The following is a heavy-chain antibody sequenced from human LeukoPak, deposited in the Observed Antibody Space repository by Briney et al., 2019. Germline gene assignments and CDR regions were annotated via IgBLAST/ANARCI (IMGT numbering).Heavy chain of an antibody. D-gene: IGHD3-22*01. CDR3: ARRHQGSGYYSAAFDI. V-gene: IGHV1-2*02. CDR1: GYTFTGYY. J-gene: IGHJ3*02. Sequence: ASVKVSCKASGYTFTGYYMHWVRQAPGQGLEWMGWINPNSGGTNYAQKFQGRVTMTRDTSISTAYMELSRLRSDDTAVYYCARRHQGSGYYSAAFDIWGQGTMVTVSS. CDR2: INPNSGGT.